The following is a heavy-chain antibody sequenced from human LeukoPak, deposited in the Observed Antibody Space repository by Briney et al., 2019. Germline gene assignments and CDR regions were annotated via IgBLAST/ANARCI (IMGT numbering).Heavy chain of an antibody. V-gene: IGHV3-30*04. Sequence: VGSLRLSCAASGFTFSTYAMNWVRQAPGKGLECVAVISDDGRHNYYTDSVKGRFTISRDNSKSTLYLQMNSLRDDDSAAYFCARVYLERLTAGYFDHWGQGTQVTVSP. CDR1: GFTFSTYA. J-gene: IGHJ4*02. CDR2: ISDDGRHN. D-gene: IGHD2-8*01. CDR3: ARVYLERLTAGYFDH.